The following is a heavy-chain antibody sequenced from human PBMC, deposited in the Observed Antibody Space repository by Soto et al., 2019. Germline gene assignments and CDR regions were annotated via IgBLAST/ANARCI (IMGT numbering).Heavy chain of an antibody. Sequence: QVQLHQSGPGLVKPSQTLSLTCAISGDSVSSNSAAWNWIRQSPSRGLEWLGRTYYRSKWYNDYAGTMKSRIILNPDTSKNEFSLQLNSVTPEYTAVYFCAGHTPGQEVTRYYYYGMDVWGQGTTVTVSS. J-gene: IGHJ6*02. CDR2: TYYRSKWYN. D-gene: IGHD3-10*01. CDR3: AGHTPGQEVTRYYYYGMDV. CDR1: GDSVSSNSAA. V-gene: IGHV6-1*01.